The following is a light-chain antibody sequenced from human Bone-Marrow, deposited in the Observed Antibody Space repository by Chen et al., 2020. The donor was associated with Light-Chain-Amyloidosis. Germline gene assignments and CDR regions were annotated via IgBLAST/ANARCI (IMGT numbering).Light chain of an antibody. V-gene: IGKV2-28*01. J-gene: IGKJ2*03. CDR3: MQALQTPRS. Sequence: DIGMTQSPLPLPVTPGEPASISCRSSQSILYSNGDNYLDWYLQKPGQSPQLLIYLGSNRASGVPDRFSGSGSGTDFTLKISRVEAEDVGVYYCMQALQTPRSFGQGTRLEIK. CDR1: QSILYSNGDNY. CDR2: LGS.